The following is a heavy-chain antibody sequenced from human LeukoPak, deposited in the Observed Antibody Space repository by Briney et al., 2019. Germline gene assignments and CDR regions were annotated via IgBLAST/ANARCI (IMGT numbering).Heavy chain of an antibody. Sequence: ASVKVSCKASGYTFTGYYMHWVRQAPGQGLEWMGWINPNSGGTNYAQKFQGRVTMTRDTSISTAYMELSRLRSDDTAVYYCARASGIAAAGRPKDVWGKGTTVTISS. CDR1: GYTFTGYY. J-gene: IGHJ6*04. CDR2: INPNSGGT. V-gene: IGHV1-2*02. CDR3: ARASGIAAAGRPKDV. D-gene: IGHD6-13*01.